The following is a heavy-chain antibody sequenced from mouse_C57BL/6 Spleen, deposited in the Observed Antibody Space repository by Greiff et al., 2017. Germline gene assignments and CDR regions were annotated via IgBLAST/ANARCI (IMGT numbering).Heavy chain of an antibody. CDR1: GYTFTSYW. V-gene: IGHV1-69*01. D-gene: IGHD2-4*01. Sequence: QVQLQQPGAELVMPGASVKLSCKASGYTFTSYWMHWVKQRPGQGLEWIGEIDPSDSYTNYNQKFKGKSTLTVDKSSSTAYMQLSSLTSEDSAVYYCARSAIYYDYDGYAMDYWGQGTSVTVSS. CDR2: IDPSDSYT. J-gene: IGHJ4*01. CDR3: ARSAIYYDYDGYAMDY.